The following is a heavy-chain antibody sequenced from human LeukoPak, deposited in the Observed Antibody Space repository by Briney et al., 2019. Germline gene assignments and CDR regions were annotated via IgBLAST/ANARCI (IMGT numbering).Heavy chain of an antibody. CDR3: ARHPLNLYFDY. V-gene: IGHV4-38-2*01. J-gene: IGHJ4*02. CDR1: GYSISSGYY. Sequence: PSETLSLTCAVSGYSISSGYYWGWIRQPPGKGLEWIGSIYHSGSTYYNPSLKRRATISVDTSKNQFSLKLSSVTAADTAVYYCARHPLNLYFDYWGQGTLVTVSS. CDR2: IYHSGST.